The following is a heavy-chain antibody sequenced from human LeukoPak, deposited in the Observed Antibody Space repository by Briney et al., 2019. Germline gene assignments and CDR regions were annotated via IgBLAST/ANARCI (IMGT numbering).Heavy chain of an antibody. CDR3: ARDYGGNSGFDY. CDR1: GGSISSYY. Sequence: SETLSLTCTVSGGSISSYYWSWIRQPPGKGLEWIGYIYYSGSTNYNPSLKSRVTISVDTSKNQFSLKLSSVTAADTAVYYCARDYGGNSGFDYWGQGTLVTVSS. J-gene: IGHJ4*02. V-gene: IGHV4-59*12. D-gene: IGHD4-23*01. CDR2: IYYSGST.